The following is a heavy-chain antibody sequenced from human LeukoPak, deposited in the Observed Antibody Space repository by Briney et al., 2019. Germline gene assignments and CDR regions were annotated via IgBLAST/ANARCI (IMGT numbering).Heavy chain of an antibody. CDR1: GGSISSSSYY. Sequence: SETLSLTCSVSGGSISSSSYYWGWIRQPAGKGLEWIGRIYTSGSTNYNPSLKSRVTISGDTSKNQFSLRLSSVTAADTAVYYCARASYSYDINGWVPFDYWGQGTLVTVSS. CDR2: IYTSGST. CDR3: ARASYSYDINGWVPFDY. V-gene: IGHV4-61*02. J-gene: IGHJ4*02. D-gene: IGHD3-22*01.